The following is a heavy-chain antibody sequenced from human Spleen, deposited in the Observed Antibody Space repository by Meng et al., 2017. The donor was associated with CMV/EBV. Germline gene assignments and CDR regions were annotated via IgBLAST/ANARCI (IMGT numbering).Heavy chain of an antibody. CDR3: ARVGVVVPAAPDY. V-gene: IGHV3-11*01. Sequence: GESLKISCTASGFTFSDYYMSWIRQAPGKGLEWVSYISGSGTVIYYIDSVRGRFTISRDNAKNSLYLQMNSLRAEDTAVYYCARVGVVVPAAPDYWGQGTLVTVSS. D-gene: IGHD2-2*01. CDR1: GFTFSDYY. CDR2: ISGSGTVI. J-gene: IGHJ4*02.